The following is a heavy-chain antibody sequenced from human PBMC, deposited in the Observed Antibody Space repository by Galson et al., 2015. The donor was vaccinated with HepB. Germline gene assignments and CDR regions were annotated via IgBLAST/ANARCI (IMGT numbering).Heavy chain of an antibody. CDR3: ASLSTARGSGYFKPHSDLGINY. CDR1: GFTVSSNY. CDR2: IYSGGST. D-gene: IGHD3-3*01. J-gene: IGHJ4*02. V-gene: IGHV3-66*02. Sequence: SLRLSCAASGFTVSSNYMSWVRQAPGKGLEWVSVIYSGGSTYYADSVKGRFTISRDNSKNTLYLQMNSLRAEDTAVYYCASLSTARGSGYFKPHSDLGINYWGQGTLVTVSS.